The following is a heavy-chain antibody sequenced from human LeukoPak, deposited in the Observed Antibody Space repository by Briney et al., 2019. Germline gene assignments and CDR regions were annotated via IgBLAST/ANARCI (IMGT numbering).Heavy chain of an antibody. CDR3: ARDGASGSYDY. CDR2: ISSSSSTI. Sequence: GGSLRLSCAASGFTFSSYSTNWVRQAPGKGLEWVSYISSSSSTIYYADSVKGRFTISRDNAKNSLYLQMNSLRAEDTAVYYCARDGASGSYDYWGQGTLVTVSS. D-gene: IGHD1-26*01. CDR1: GFTFSSYS. J-gene: IGHJ4*02. V-gene: IGHV3-48*01.